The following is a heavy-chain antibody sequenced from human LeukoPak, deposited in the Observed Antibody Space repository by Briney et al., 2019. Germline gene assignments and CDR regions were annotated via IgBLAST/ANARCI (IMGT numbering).Heavy chain of an antibody. D-gene: IGHD3-10*01. CDR3: ARVGGYGVYYMDV. V-gene: IGHV3-7*01. CDR1: GFTFSSYW. J-gene: IGHJ6*03. Sequence: GGSLRLSCAASGFTFSSYWMSWVRQAPGKGLEWVANIKQDGSEKYYVDSVKGRFTISRDNAKNSLYLQMNSLRAEDTAVYYCARVGGYGVYYMDVWGKGTTVTVSS. CDR2: IKQDGSEK.